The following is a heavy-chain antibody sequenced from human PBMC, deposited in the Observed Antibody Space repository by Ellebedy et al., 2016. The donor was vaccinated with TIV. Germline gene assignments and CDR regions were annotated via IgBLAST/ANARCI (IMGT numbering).Heavy chain of an antibody. CDR3: ATGGRGRSGYYWYFDL. CDR1: GDSVSSYY. J-gene: IGHJ2*01. CDR2: IYYSGST. V-gene: IGHV4-59*02. Sequence: MPSETLSLTCTVSGDSVSSYYWSWIRQPPGKGLEWIGYIYYSGSTAYNPSLKSRVSISIDTSKEQFSLQLNSVTAADTAVYYCATGGRGRSGYYWYFDLWGRGTLVTVSS. D-gene: IGHD3-3*01.